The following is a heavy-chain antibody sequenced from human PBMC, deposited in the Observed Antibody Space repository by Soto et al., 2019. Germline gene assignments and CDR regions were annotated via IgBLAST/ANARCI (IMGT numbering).Heavy chain of an antibody. Sequence: QVQLVQSGAEVKKPGASVKVSCKASGYTFPNYDITWVRQATGQGLEWMGFMNPISGYTGYAQKFQGRVTMTRNTSISTAYMELSSLRSEDTAVYYCARSPSDWNYEFWFDPWGQGTLLTVSS. CDR1: GYTFPNYD. J-gene: IGHJ5*02. D-gene: IGHD1-7*01. V-gene: IGHV1-8*01. CDR2: MNPISGYT. CDR3: ARSPSDWNYEFWFDP.